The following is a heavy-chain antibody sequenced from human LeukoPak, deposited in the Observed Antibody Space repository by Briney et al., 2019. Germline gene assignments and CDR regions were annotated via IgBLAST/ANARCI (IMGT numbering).Heavy chain of an antibody. CDR3: ARADNSKWHNFDY. CDR1: GFTFSRFA. V-gene: IGHV3-30*04. CDR2: TSYDGNIK. J-gene: IGHJ4*02. D-gene: IGHD4-11*01. Sequence: PGRSLRLSCAASGFTFSRFAMHWVRQAPGKGLEWVAVTSYDGNIKYYADPVRGRFTISRDNSKNTLYLQMNSLRLEDAAVYYCARADNSKWHNFDYWGQGTLVTVSS.